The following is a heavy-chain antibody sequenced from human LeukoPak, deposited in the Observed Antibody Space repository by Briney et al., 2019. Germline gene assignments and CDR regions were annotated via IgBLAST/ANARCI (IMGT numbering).Heavy chain of an antibody. J-gene: IGHJ4*02. D-gene: IGHD3-22*01. CDR3: YLRTYYYDSSGYQHSVSLAPRDY. Sequence: GGSLRLSCAASGFTLNNYVMSWVRQAPGKGLEWVSAIRGRDFRTYYADSVKGRFTISSDSAKNTLYLEMNSLKTEDTAVYYCYLRTYYYDSSGYQHSVSLAPRDYWGQGTLVTVSS. V-gene: IGHV3-23*01. CDR1: GFTLNNYV. CDR2: IRGRDFRT.